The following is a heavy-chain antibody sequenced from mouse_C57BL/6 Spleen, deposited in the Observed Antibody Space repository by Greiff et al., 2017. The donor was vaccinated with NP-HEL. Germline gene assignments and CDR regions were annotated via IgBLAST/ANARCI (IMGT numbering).Heavy chain of an antibody. CDR1: GYSITSGYY. CDR3: ARGDYGNPFDY. J-gene: IGHJ2*01. CDR2: ISYDGSN. V-gene: IGHV3-6*01. D-gene: IGHD2-1*01. Sequence: DVQLQESGPGLVKPSQSLSLTCSVTGYSITSGYYWNWIRQFPGNKLEWTGYISYDGSNNYNPSLKNRISITRDTSKNQFFLKLNSVTTEDTATYYCARGDYGNPFDYWGQGTTLTVSS.